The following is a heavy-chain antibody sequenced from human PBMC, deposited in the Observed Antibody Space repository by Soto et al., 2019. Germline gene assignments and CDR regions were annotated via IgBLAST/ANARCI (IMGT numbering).Heavy chain of an antibody. Sequence: GAGVRFASMAFGGNISTYAISWARQAPGQGLEWMGGIIPIFGTATNAQKFQGRVTITADEYPSTAYMELSSLRSEHTAVYYCASSGSGGSCLADIWGQGTMVTVPS. CDR1: GGNISTYA. CDR3: ASSGSGGSCLADI. D-gene: IGHD2-15*01. CDR2: IIPIFGTA. V-gene: IGHV1-69*13. J-gene: IGHJ3*02.